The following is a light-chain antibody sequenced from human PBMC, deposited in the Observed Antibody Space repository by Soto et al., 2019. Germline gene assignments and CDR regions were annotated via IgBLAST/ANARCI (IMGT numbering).Light chain of an antibody. J-gene: IGKJ1*01. CDR1: QSISGW. Sequence: DIQMTHSPSTLSASVGDRVTITCRASQSISGWLAWFQQKPGKAPRLLIFTASSLDSGVPSRFSGSGSGTEFTLTISSLQPDDFATYYCQQYNSFPWTFGQGTKVDIK. V-gene: IGKV1-5*03. CDR3: QQYNSFPWT. CDR2: TAS.